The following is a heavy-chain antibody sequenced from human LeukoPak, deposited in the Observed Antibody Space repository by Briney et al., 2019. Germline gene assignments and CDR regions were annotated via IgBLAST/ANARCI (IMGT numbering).Heavy chain of an antibody. CDR3: AREGGFYRPLDY. Sequence: PSETLSLTCGVSGGSVSSTNWWTWIRQPPGKGLEWIGEVHLDGRTNFNPSLKSRLTMSVDLSENHVSLKLTSVTAADTAVYYCAREGGFYRPLDYSGQGTLVTVSS. V-gene: IGHV4-4*02. D-gene: IGHD6-25*01. CDR2: VHLDGRT. CDR1: GGSVSSTNW. J-gene: IGHJ4*02.